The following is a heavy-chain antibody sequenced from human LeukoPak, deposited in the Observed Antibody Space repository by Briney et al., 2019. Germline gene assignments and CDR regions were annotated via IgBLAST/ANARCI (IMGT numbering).Heavy chain of an antibody. CDR3: AKGGGVIGRSYYFDY. D-gene: IGHD2-8*02. V-gene: IGHV3-30*18. Sequence: GGSLRLSCAASGFTFSNYWMHWVRQAPGKGLEWVAAISNDGNNKFYADSVKGRFTISRDNPKNMMNLQMNSLRAEDTAVYYCAKGGGVIGRSYYFDYWGQGTLVTVSS. CDR1: GFTFSNYW. J-gene: IGHJ4*02. CDR2: ISNDGNNK.